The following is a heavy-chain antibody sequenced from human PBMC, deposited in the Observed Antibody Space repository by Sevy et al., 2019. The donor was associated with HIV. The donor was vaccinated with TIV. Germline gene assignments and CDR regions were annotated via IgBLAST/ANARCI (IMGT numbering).Heavy chain of an antibody. CDR3: ARPRANYVDHYFFYAMDV. Sequence: GGSLRLSCAVSGFTFTNAAMTWVRQAPGKGLEWVSGITISGDRKYYADSVKGRFTISRDNFKNTLFLQMNSLTTEDTAVYYCARPRANYVDHYFFYAMDVWGQGTTVTVSS. CDR2: ITISGDRK. D-gene: IGHD4-17*01. CDR1: GFTFTNAA. J-gene: IGHJ6*02. V-gene: IGHV3-23*01.